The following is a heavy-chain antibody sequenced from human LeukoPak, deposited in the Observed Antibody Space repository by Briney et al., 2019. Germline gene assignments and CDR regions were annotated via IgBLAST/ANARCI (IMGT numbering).Heavy chain of an antibody. J-gene: IGHJ4*02. CDR2: ISSSSSYI. D-gene: IGHD6-6*01. CDR3: ARDPGAYSSSPIDY. V-gene: IGHV3-21*01. CDR1: GFTLSSFT. Sequence: GGSLRLSCAASGFTLSSFTMNWVRQAPGKGLEWVSSISSSSSYIYSADSVKGRFTISRDNARNSLYLRMNSLRAEDTAVYYCARDPGAYSSSPIDYWGQGTLVTVSS.